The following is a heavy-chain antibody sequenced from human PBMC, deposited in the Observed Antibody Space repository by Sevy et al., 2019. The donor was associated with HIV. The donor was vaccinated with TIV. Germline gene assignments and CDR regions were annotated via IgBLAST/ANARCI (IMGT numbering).Heavy chain of an antibody. D-gene: IGHD2-21*02. CDR3: ARGDKYCGGDCYPPSAQYWYFDL. V-gene: IGHV4-34*01. Sequence: SETLSLTCAVYGGSFIGTSWTWIRQPPGKGLEWMGKINKIGRTNYNPSPKSRVTISVDTSKNQFSLKLSSVTAADTAVYYCARGDKYCGGDCYPPSAQYWYFDLWGRGTLVTVSS. J-gene: IGHJ2*01. CDR1: GGSFIGTS. CDR2: INKIGRT.